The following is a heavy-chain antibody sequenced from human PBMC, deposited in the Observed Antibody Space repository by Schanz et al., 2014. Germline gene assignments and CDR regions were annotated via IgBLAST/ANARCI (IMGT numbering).Heavy chain of an antibody. Sequence: QVQLVQSGAEVKKPGATVKVSCKASGYIFINSGISWVRQAPGQGLEWVGWISVYTGNTKYGQKVQGRVTMTTDTSTSTAYMELRSLRSDDTAVYYCARDAADFYDILTEEDYWGQGTLVTGSS. CDR2: ISVYTGNT. CDR3: ARDAADFYDILTEEDY. CDR1: GYIFINSG. D-gene: IGHD3-9*01. J-gene: IGHJ4*02. V-gene: IGHV1-18*01.